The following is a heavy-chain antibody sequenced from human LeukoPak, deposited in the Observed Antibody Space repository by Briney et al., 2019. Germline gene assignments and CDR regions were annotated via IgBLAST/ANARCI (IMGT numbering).Heavy chain of an antibody. CDR2: IYYSGST. V-gene: IGHV4-59*01. J-gene: IGHJ5*02. CDR3: ASVAAAGDWFDP. CDR1: GGSISSYY. D-gene: IGHD6-13*01. Sequence: NPSETLSLTCTVSGGSISSYYWSWIRQPPGKGLEWIGYIYYSGSTNYNPSLKSRVTISVDTSKNQFSLKLSSVTAADTAVYYCASVAAAGDWFDPWGQGTLVTVSS.